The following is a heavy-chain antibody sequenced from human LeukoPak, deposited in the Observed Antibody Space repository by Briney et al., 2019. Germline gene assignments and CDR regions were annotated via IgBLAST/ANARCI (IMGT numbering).Heavy chain of an antibody. Sequence: SVKVSCKASGGTFSSYAISWVRQAPGQGLEWMGGIIPIFGTANYAQKFQGRVTITTDESTSTAYIELSSLRSEDTAVYYCARDEGGRNWNYGTAFDIWGQGTMVTVSS. CDR3: ARDEGGRNWNYGTAFDI. CDR2: IIPIFGTA. D-gene: IGHD1-7*01. CDR1: GGTFSSYA. J-gene: IGHJ3*02. V-gene: IGHV1-69*05.